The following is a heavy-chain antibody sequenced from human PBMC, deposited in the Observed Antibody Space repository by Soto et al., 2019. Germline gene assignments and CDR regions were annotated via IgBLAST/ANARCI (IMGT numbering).Heavy chain of an antibody. CDR2: VNPNSGGT. CDR1: GYTFTGYY. V-gene: IGHV1-2*02. D-gene: IGHD5-12*01. J-gene: IGHJ4*02. Sequence: QVQLVQSGAEVKKPGASVKVSCKASGYTFTGYYIHWVRQAPGQGLEWMGWVNPNSGGTSYAQKLQGRVTMTRDTSISSAYMEVSRLRSDDTAMYYCARANSGDDDEFDYWGQGTPVTVSS. CDR3: ARANSGDDDEFDY.